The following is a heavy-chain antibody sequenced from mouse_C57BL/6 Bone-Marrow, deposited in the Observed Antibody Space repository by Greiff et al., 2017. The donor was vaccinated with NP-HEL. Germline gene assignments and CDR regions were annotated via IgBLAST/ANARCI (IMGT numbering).Heavy chain of an antibody. V-gene: IGHV1-50*01. D-gene: IGHD1-1*01. Sequence: QVQLQQPGAELVKPGASVKLSCKASGYTFTSYWMQWVKQRPGQGLEWIGEIDPSDSYTNYNQKFKGKATLTVDTSSSTAYMQLSSLPSEDSAVYYCASRLLQRDNSDNCGQDTTLTVSS. CDR2: IDPSDSYT. CDR3: ASRLLQRDNSDN. CDR1: GYTFTSYW. J-gene: IGHJ2*01.